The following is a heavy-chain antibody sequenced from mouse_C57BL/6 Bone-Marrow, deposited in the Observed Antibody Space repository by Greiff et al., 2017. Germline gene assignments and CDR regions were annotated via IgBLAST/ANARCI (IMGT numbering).Heavy chain of an antibody. CDR3: ARSMITTVVATSADY. J-gene: IGHJ2*01. D-gene: IGHD1-1*01. Sequence: QVQLQQPGAELVRPGTSVKLSCKASGYTFTSYWMHWVKQRPGQGLEWIGVIDPSDSYTNYNQKFKGKATLTVDTSSSTAYMQLSSLTSEDSAVYYCARSMITTVVATSADYWGQGTTLTVSS. CDR1: GYTFTSYW. CDR2: IDPSDSYT. V-gene: IGHV1-59*01.